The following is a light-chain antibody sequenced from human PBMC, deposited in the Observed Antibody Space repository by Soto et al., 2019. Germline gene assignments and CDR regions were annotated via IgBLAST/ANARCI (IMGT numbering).Light chain of an antibody. CDR2: DAS. V-gene: IGKV3-11*01. J-gene: IGKJ5*01. CDR1: QSVSSSY. Sequence: EIVMTQSPATLSLSPGERATLSCRASQSVSSSYLAWYQQKPGQAPRLLIYDASKRATGIPARFSGSGSGTDFTLTISSLEPEDFAVYYCQHYHGWPITFGQGTRLEIK. CDR3: QHYHGWPIT.